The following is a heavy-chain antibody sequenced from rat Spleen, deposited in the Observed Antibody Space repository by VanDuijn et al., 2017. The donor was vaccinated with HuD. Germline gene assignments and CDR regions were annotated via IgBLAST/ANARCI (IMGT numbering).Heavy chain of an antibody. D-gene: IGHD1-1*01. V-gene: IGHV5-20*01. CDR1: GFPFSDHY. CDR3: ARSDGTHYYLPFAD. J-gene: IGHJ3*01. Sequence: EVHLVESGGGLVQPGRSLKLSCAASGFPFSDHYMTWVRQAPTKGLEWVASINYDGTNIHYRDSVKGRFTVSRDNAKSSLYLQMDSLRSEDTATYYCARSDGTHYYLPFADWGQGTLVTVSS. CDR2: INYDGTNI.